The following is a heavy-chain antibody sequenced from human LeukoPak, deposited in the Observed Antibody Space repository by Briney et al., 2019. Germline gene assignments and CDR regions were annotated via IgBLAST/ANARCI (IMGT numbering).Heavy chain of an antibody. V-gene: IGHV4-34*01. D-gene: IGHD6-19*01. CDR2: INHSGST. Sequence: SETLSLTCAVYGGSFSGYYWSWIRQPPGKGLEWIGEINHSGSTNYNPSLKSRVTISVNTSKNQFSLKLSSVTAADTAVYYCAREVVYSGKVVAVAGMVSYYFDYWGQGTLVTVSS. CDR3: AREVVYSGKVVAVAGMVSYYFDY. CDR1: GGSFSGYY. J-gene: IGHJ4*02.